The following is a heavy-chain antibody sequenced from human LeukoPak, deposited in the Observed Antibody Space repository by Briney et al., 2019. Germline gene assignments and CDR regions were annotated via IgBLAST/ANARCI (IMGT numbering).Heavy chain of an antibody. CDR1: GYTFTGYY. D-gene: IGHD6-13*01. Sequence: ASVKVSCKASGYTFTGYYIHWVRQAPGQGLEWMGWINSNRGGTNYAQKFQGRVTMTRDTSVSTASMDLSSLRSDDTAVYYCARDDAAAAGSYFDYWGQGTLVTVSS. V-gene: IGHV1-2*02. CDR3: ARDDAAAAGSYFDY. CDR2: INSNRGGT. J-gene: IGHJ4*02.